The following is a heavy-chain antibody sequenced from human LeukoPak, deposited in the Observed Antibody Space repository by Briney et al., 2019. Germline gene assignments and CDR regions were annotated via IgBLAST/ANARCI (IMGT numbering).Heavy chain of an antibody. V-gene: IGHV3-21*01. D-gene: IGHD6-19*01. CDR1: GFTFSSYS. CDR3: AREGFSSYYYYYMDV. J-gene: IGHJ6*03. Sequence: GGSLRLSCAASGFTFSSYSMNWVRQAPGKGREWVSSISSSSSYIYYADSVKGRFTISRDNAKNSLYLQMNSLRAEDTAVYYCAREGFSSYYYYYMDVGGKGTTVTVSS. CDR2: ISSSSSYI.